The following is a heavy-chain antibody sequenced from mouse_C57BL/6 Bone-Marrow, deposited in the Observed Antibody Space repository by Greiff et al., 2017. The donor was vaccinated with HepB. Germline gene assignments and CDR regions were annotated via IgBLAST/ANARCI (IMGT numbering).Heavy chain of an antibody. CDR1: GFTFSSYA. D-gene: IGHD1-1*01. CDR3: TRDLYYGSPYAMDY. J-gene: IGHJ4*01. CDR2: ISSGGDYI. V-gene: IGHV5-9-1*02. Sequence: EVKLMESGEGLVKPGGSLKLSCAASGFTFSSYAMSWVRQTPEKRLEWVAYISSGGDYIYYADTVKGRFTISRDNARNTLYLQMSSLKSEDTAMYYCTRDLYYGSPYAMDYWGQGTSVTVSS.